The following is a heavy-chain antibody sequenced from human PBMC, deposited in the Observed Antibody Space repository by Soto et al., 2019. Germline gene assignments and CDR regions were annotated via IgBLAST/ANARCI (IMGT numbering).Heavy chain of an antibody. Sequence: QVQLQESGPGLVEPSQTLSLTCTVSGGSISSGDYYWSWIRQPPGKGLEWIGHIYNSGSTYSNPPLKSRVTISVDTSKNQFSLKLSSVTAADTAVYYCARGPDGDKVDYWGQGTLVTVSS. CDR1: GGSISSGDYY. CDR2: IYNSGST. D-gene: IGHD7-27*01. J-gene: IGHJ4*02. V-gene: IGHV4-30-4*01. CDR3: ARGPDGDKVDY.